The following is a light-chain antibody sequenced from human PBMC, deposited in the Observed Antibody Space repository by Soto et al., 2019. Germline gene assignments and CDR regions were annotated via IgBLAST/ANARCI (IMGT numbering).Light chain of an antibody. CDR2: VAS. CDR1: QSITSY. V-gene: IGKV1-39*01. CDR3: QQYYSYPRT. Sequence: DIHMTLSLSSLSSSVGYIVSITCRASQSITSYLNWYKQKPGKAPKLLISVASTLQSGVPSRFSGSGSETDFTLTISCLQSEDFATYYCQQYYSYPRTFGGGTKVDI. J-gene: IGKJ4*02.